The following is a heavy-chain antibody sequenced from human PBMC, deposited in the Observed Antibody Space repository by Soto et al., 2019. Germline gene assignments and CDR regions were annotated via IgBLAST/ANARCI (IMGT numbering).Heavy chain of an antibody. Sequence: PGGSLRLSCAASGFTFNIYAMSLVRQSPGKGLEWVSSVSVIGDNTYYADSVKGRFTISRDNSRNTLYLQMNRLGAEDTAVYYCAKDGGTALTPRGKKITSYYFDSWGQGTRVTVSS. D-gene: IGHD3-16*01. CDR1: GFTFNIYA. V-gene: IGHV3-23*01. CDR3: AKDGGTALTPRGKKITSYYFDS. J-gene: IGHJ4*02. CDR2: VSVIGDNT.